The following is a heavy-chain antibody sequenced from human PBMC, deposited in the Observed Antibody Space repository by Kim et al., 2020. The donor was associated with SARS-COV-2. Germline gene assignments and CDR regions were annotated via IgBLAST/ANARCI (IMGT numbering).Heavy chain of an antibody. V-gene: IGHV1-2*02. D-gene: IGHD2-15*01. CDR3: ARVQWPSVRYSADDRWDV. Sequence: ASVKVSCKASGYSFSGYDMDWVRQAPGQGPEWMGWINGNTGDTKYAQKFQGRVTMTTDTPITTASMELRRLRSDDTALYYCARVQWPSVRYSADDRWDVW. CDR1: GYSFSGYD. J-gene: IGHJ6*01. CDR2: INGNTGDT.